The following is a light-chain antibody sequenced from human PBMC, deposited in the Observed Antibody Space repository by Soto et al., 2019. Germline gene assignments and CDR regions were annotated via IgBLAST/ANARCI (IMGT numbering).Light chain of an antibody. CDR3: CLYAVTFYV. Sequence: QSPLTQSHSVSGSPGQSVTISCTGTCSDVCTYDFVSWYQQHPGKAPRLMIFDVSERPSGVPDRFSGSKSGNTASLTISGLQAEDEADYYCCLYAVTFYVFGTGTKVTVL. CDR1: CSDVCTYDF. J-gene: IGLJ1*01. CDR2: DVS. V-gene: IGLV2-11*01.